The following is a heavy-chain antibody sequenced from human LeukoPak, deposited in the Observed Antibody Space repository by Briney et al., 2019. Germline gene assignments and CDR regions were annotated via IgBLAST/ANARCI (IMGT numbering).Heavy chain of an antibody. CDR2: IYTSGST. J-gene: IGHJ4*02. CDR3: ARGLDTAMVFN. CDR1: GGSISSGSYY. D-gene: IGHD5-18*01. Sequence: PSQTLSLTCTVSGGSISSGSYYWSWIRQPAGKGLEWIGRIYTSGSTNYNPSLKSRVTISVDTSKNQISLKLSSATAADTAVYYCARGLDTAMVFNWGQGTLVTVSS. V-gene: IGHV4-61*02.